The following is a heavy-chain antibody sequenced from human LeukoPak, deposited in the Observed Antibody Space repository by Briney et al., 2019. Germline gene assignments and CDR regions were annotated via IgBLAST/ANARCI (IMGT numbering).Heavy chain of an antibody. CDR2: FSASCGTT. CDR1: GFTFSNYA. Sequence: GGSLSLPCAASGFTFSNYAMTWVRQAPGKGLECVSGFSASCGTTYYAVSVRGLFTIFRDNSKNTLSPHINSLSPGHSPVSSCAKRPRDSTGYYMGAFDFWGLGTMVTVSS. D-gene: IGHD3-9*01. CDR3: AKRPRDSTGYYMGAFDF. V-gene: IGHV3-23*01. J-gene: IGHJ3*01.